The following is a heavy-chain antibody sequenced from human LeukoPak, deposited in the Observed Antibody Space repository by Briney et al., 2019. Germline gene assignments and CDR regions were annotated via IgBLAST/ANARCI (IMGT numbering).Heavy chain of an antibody. V-gene: IGHV4-59*08. Sequence: SETLSLTCTVSGGSISSYYWSWIRQPPGKGLEWIGYIYYSGSTNYNPSLKSRVTISVDTSKNQFSLKLSSVTAADTAVYYCARHIRTPGRYCSGGSCYSHFQHWGQGTLVTVSS. D-gene: IGHD2-15*01. CDR2: IYYSGST. CDR3: ARHIRTPGRYCSGGSCYSHFQH. J-gene: IGHJ1*01. CDR1: GGSISSYY.